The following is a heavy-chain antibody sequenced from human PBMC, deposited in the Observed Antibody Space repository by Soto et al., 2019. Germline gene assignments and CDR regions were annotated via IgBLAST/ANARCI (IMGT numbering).Heavy chain of an antibody. V-gene: IGHV5-51*01. J-gene: IGHJ3*02. CDR2: IYPGDSDT. CDR1: GYSFTSYW. Sequence: PVESLKISCKGSGYSFTSYWIGWVRQMPGKGLEWMGIIYPGDSDTTYSPSFQGQVTISADKSISTAYLQWSSLEAPDTAMYYCARRFCRAGSCYSAFDIWGQGTMVTVSS. D-gene: IGHD2-15*01. CDR3: ARRFCRAGSCYSAFDI.